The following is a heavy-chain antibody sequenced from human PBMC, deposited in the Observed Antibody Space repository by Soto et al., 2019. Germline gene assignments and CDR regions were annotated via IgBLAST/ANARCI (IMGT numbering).Heavy chain of an antibody. CDR1: GGSISSSSYY. CDR2: IYYSGST. CDR3: ARQSIAAAGTVLY. D-gene: IGHD6-13*01. Sequence: PSETLSLTCTVSGGSISSSSYYWGWIRQPPGKGLEWIGSIYYSGSTYYNPSLKSRVTISVDTSKNQFSLKLSSVTAADTAVYYCARQSIAAAGTVLYWVQGTMVTVSS. J-gene: IGHJ4*02. V-gene: IGHV4-39*01.